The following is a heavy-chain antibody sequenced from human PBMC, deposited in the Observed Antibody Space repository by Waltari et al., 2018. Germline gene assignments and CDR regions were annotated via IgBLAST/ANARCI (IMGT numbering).Heavy chain of an antibody. V-gene: IGHV1-18*01. CDR2: SSAYNGNT. CDR3: ARAGATAMVLRGAFDI. D-gene: IGHD5-18*01. J-gene: IGHJ3*02. Sequence: QGLEWMGWSSAYNGNTTYAQKLQGRVTMTTDTSTSTAYMELRSLRSDDTAVYYCARAGATAMVLRGAFDIWGQGTMVTVSS.